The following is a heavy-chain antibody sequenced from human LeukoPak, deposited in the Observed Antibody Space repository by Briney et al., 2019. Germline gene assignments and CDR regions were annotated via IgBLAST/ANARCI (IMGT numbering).Heavy chain of an antibody. CDR1: GFTFSSYA. Sequence: GGSLRLSCAASGFTFSSYAMHWVRQAPGKGLEWVAVISYDGSNKYYAYSVKGRFTISRETAQNTLHLRMNRLRVEDTDMSYCATEPGGYYDSSGFLDEWGEGTLVTVSS. V-gene: IGHV3-30-3*01. CDR3: ATEPGGYYDSSGFLDE. D-gene: IGHD3-22*01. J-gene: IGHJ4*02. CDR2: ISYDGSNK.